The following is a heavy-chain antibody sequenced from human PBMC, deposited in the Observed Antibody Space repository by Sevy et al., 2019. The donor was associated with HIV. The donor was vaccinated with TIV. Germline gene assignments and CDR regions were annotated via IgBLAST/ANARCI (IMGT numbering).Heavy chain of an antibody. CDR3: TARNFDF. CDR1: GLTLSYAW. V-gene: IGHV3-15*07. J-gene: IGHJ4*02. CDR2: IKSESDGGTT. Sequence: GGSLRLSCAASGLTLSYAWMNWVRQAPGKGLEWVGHIKSESDGGTTDFATPVKGRFIISRDDSKNTLYLQMNSLKTGDTALYYRTARNFDFWGRGTLVTVSS.